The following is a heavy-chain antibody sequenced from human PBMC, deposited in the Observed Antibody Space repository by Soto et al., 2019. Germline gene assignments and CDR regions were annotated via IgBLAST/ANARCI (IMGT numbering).Heavy chain of an antibody. CDR2: ISPDGRTT. CDR3: ADSWLPTSY. J-gene: IGHJ4*02. Sequence: QPGGSRRLSWAASGFSFSQYLMHWVRQAPGKGLVWVSRISPDGRTTTYADSVKGRFTISRDNAKSTLYLQMNSLTVEDGAVYYCADSWLPTSYWGPGTLVTVSS. V-gene: IGHV3-74*01. CDR1: GFSFSQYL. D-gene: IGHD3-10*01.